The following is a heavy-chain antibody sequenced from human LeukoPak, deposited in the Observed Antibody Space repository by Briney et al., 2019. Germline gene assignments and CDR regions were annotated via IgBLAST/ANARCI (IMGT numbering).Heavy chain of an antibody. CDR1: GFTFSSYA. Sequence: PGGSLRLSCAASGFTFSSYAMSWVRQAPGKGLGWVSTINRGGNTYYAASMKGRFTISRDNSKNTLFLQMNSLRVEDTGVYYCSKDPPISAAGPRYSDRWGQGTLVTVSS. D-gene: IGHD6-13*01. CDR2: INRGGNT. V-gene: IGHV3-23*01. J-gene: IGHJ4*02. CDR3: SKDPPISAAGPRYSDR.